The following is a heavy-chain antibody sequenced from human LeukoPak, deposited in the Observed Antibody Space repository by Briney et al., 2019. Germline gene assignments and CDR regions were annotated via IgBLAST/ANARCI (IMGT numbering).Heavy chain of an antibody. D-gene: IGHD6-13*01. CDR2: INPNSGGT. J-gene: IGHJ3*02. CDR3: ARGKGSSWIRATDAFDI. Sequence: ASVKVSCKASGYTFTGYYMHWVRQAPGQGLEWMGWINPNSGGTNYAQKFQGRVTMTRDTSISTAYMELSRLRSDDTAVYYCARGKGSSWIRATDAFDIWDQGTMVTVSS. CDR1: GYTFTGYY. V-gene: IGHV1-2*02.